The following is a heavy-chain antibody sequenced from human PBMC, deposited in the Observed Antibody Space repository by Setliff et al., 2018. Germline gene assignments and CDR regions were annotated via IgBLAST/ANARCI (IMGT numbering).Heavy chain of an antibody. CDR3: ARNRVALYDAFDI. CDR1: GYTFTNYW. Sequence: HGESLKISCKGSGYTFTNYWIGWVRQMPGKGLEWMGIIYPGDSDTRYSPSFQGQVTISADRSITTAYLQWSSLKASDTAIYYCARNRVALYDAFDIWGQGTMVT. V-gene: IGHV5-51*01. J-gene: IGHJ3*02. CDR2: IYPGDSDT. D-gene: IGHD5-12*01.